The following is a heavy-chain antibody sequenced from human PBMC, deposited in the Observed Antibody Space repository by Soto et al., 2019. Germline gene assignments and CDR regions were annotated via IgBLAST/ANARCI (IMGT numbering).Heavy chain of an antibody. V-gene: IGHV3-49*03. J-gene: IGHJ6*02. CDR3: TRVRRGRIAAAGAPYYYYGMDV. D-gene: IGHD6-13*01. CDR1: GFTFGDYA. CDR2: IRSKAYGGTT. Sequence: GGSLRLSCTASGFTFGDYAMSWFRQAPGKGLEWVGFIRSKAYGGTTEYAASVKGRFTISRDDSKSIAYLQMNSLKTEDTAVYYCTRVRRGRIAAAGAPYYYYGMDVWGQGTTVTVSS.